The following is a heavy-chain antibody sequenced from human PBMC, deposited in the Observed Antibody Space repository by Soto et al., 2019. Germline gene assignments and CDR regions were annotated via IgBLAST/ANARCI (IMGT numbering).Heavy chain of an antibody. CDR1: GFTFSSYA. D-gene: IGHD2-15*01. J-gene: IGHJ6*02. CDR3: AKVFGGSWKSGMDV. CDR2: ISGSGGST. V-gene: IGHV3-23*01. Sequence: HLGRSLRLSCAASGFTFSSYAMSWVRQAPGKGLEWVSAISGSGGSTYYADSVKGRFTISRDNSKNTLYLQMNSLRAEDTAVYYCAKVFGGSWKSGMDVWGQGTTVTVSS.